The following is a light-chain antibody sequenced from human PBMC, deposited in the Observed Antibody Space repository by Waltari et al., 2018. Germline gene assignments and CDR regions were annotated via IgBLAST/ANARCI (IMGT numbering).Light chain of an antibody. Sequence: EIVLTQSPGTLSLSPGERPTPSCGASQSVGRSLAWYQQKPGRAPRLLLYDASSRATGIPDRFSGSGFGTDFSLTISRLEPEDFAVYYCQHYVRLPVTFGQGTKVEIK. CDR2: DAS. CDR1: QSVGRS. V-gene: IGKV3-20*01. J-gene: IGKJ1*01. CDR3: QHYVRLPVT.